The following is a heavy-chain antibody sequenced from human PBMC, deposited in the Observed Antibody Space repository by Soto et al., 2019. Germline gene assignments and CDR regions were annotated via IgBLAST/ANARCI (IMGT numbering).Heavy chain of an antibody. Sequence: PGGCLRLSCAASGFTFSSYAMHWVRQAPGKGLGWVAVIWYDGSNKYYADSVKGRFTISRDNSKNTLYLQMNSLRAEDTAVYYCARSVVPGDYYYYYMDVWGKGTTVTVSS. V-gene: IGHV3-33*01. CDR1: GFTFSSYA. CDR3: ARSVVPGDYYYYYMDV. J-gene: IGHJ6*03. CDR2: IWYDGSNK. D-gene: IGHD6-6*01.